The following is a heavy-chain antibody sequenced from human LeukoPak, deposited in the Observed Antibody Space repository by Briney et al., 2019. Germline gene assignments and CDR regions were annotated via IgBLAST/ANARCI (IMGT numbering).Heavy chain of an antibody. CDR2: VSGSAGRT. CDR3: AKDAYRYYDSSDYYRPYYFVY. V-gene: IGHV3-23*01. CDR1: GFTFTSYP. D-gene: IGHD3-22*01. Sequence: GGSLRLSCSASGFTFTSYPMTWVHQAPGKGLEWVSSVSGSAGRTCYADSVNGRFTISRDNSKTTLYLQRNSRRAEDTAVYYCAKDAYRYYDSSDYYRPYYFVYWGQGTRVTVSS. J-gene: IGHJ4*02.